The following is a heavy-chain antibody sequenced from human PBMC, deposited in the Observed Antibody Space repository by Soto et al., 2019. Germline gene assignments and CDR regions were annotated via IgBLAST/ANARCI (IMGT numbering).Heavy chain of an antibody. CDR2: IIPIFGTA. J-gene: IGHJ4*02. CDR1: GGTFSSYA. Sequence: SVKVSCKASGGTFSSYAISWVRQAPGQGLEWMGGIIPIFGTANYAQKFQGRVTITADKSTSTAYMELSSLRSEDTAVYYCASLAPVVVAATAYFDYWGQGTLVTISS. V-gene: IGHV1-69*06. CDR3: ASLAPVVVAATAYFDY. D-gene: IGHD2-15*01.